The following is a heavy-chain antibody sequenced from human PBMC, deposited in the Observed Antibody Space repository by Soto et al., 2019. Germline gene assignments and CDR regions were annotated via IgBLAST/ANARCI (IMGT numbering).Heavy chain of an antibody. CDR1: GGSISSSSYY. CDR3: TRPFGTTTFYFAMDV. D-gene: IGHD1-7*01. J-gene: IGHJ6*02. V-gene: IGHV4-39*01. Sequence: QLQLQESGPGLVKPSETLSLTCTVSGGSISSSSYYWGWIRQPPGKGLEWIGSIHYSGNTYYNPSFKSQVTTSLDTSKNQFSLKLSSVTAADTAVYYCTRPFGTTTFYFAMDVWGQGTTVTVSS. CDR2: IHYSGNT.